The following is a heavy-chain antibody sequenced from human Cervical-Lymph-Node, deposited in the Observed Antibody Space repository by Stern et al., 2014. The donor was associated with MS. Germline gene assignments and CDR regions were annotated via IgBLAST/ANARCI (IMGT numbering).Heavy chain of an antibody. CDR1: GFTFGSYG. J-gene: IGHJ4*02. Sequence: QVQLVESGGGVVQPGRPLRLSCAASGFTFGSYGMHWVRQAPGKGLEWVAGIWYAGSNKYYADSGKGRFTISRANSKNTLYMQMNSLRAEDTAVYYCAREYYGDYYFDYWGQGTLVTVSS. V-gene: IGHV3-33*08. D-gene: IGHD4-17*01. CDR2: IWYAGSNK. CDR3: AREYYGDYYFDY.